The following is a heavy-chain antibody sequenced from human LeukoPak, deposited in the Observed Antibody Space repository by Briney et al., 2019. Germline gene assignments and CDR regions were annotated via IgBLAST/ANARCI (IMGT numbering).Heavy chain of an antibody. Sequence: GGSLRLSCAASGFSFSDSYMSWIRQAPGQGLEWLSYIKSSDTSTFYADSVKGRFTVSRDNAKNSLYLQMNSLRAEDTAVYYCARRGNMSSHAFDIWGQGTVGTVSS. CDR2: IKSSDTST. J-gene: IGHJ3*02. CDR3: ARRGNMSSHAFDI. V-gene: IGHV3-11*01. D-gene: IGHD2/OR15-2a*01. CDR1: GFSFSDSY.